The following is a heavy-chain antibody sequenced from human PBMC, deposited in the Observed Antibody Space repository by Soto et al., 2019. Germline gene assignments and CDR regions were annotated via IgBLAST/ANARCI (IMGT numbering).Heavy chain of an antibody. CDR2: IYPGDSDT. CDR3: ARRSRHDYGDYPNWFDP. CDR1: GYSFTSYW. V-gene: IGHV5-51*01. D-gene: IGHD4-17*01. Sequence: GESLKISCKGSGYSFTSYWIGWVRQMPGKGLEWMGIIYPGDSDTRYSPSFQGQVTISADKSISTAYLQWSSLKASDTAMYYCARRSRHDYGDYPNWFDPWGQGTLVTVSS. J-gene: IGHJ5*02.